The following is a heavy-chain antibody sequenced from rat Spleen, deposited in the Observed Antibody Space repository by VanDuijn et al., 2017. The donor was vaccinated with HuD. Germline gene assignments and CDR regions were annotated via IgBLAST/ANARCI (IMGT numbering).Heavy chain of an antibody. V-gene: IGHV5S23*01. CDR1: GFTFSDYY. J-gene: IGHJ3*01. CDR2: ISTTGSDT. Sequence: EVQLVESGGGLVQPGRSLKLSCAASGFTFSDYYMAWVRRDPTKGLEWIACISTTGSDTYYLDSVKGRFTISRDNAKSALYLQMDSLRSEDTATYYCARPRYNYDWFAYWGQGTLVTVSS. D-gene: IGHD1-5*01. CDR3: ARPRYNYDWFAY.